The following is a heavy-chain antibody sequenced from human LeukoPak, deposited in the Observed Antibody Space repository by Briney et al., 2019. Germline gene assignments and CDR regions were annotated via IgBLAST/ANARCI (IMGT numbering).Heavy chain of an antibody. Sequence: GGSLRLSCAASGFTFSSYAMSWVRQAPGKGLEWVSAISGSGGSTYYADSVKGRFTISRDNSKNTLYLQMNSLRAEDTAVYYCAKDGAAYYGSGSYFDYWGQGTLVTVSS. CDR3: AKDGAAYYGSGSYFDY. V-gene: IGHV3-23*01. CDR2: ISGSGGST. J-gene: IGHJ4*02. CDR1: GFTFSSYA. D-gene: IGHD3-10*01.